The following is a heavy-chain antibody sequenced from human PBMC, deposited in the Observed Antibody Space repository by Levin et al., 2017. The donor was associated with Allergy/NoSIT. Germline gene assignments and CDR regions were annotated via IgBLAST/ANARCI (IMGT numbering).Heavy chain of an antibody. CDR3: ARVFGSGSLSDY. J-gene: IGHJ4*02. V-gene: IGHV1-69*01. CDR1: GGTFSSYA. CDR2: IIPIFGTA. Sequence: KISCKASGGTFSSYAISWVRQAPGQGLEWMGGIIPIFGTANYAQKFQGRVTITADESTSTAYMELSSLRSEDTAVYYCARVFGSGSLSDYWGQGTLVTVSS. D-gene: IGHD3-10*01.